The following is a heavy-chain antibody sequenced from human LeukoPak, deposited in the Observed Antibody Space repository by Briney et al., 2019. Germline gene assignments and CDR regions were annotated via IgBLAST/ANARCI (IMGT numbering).Heavy chain of an antibody. Sequence: GTSLRLSCAASGFTFRNYGMHWVRQAPGKGLEWVAIIWYDGSRKYYLDSVKGRFTISRDNSKNTLYLQMNSLRAEDTAVYYCAKGMSSAYYNWDYWGQGTLVTVSS. D-gene: IGHD3-22*01. CDR1: GFTFRNYG. CDR2: IWYDGSRK. CDR3: AKGMSSAYYNWDY. V-gene: IGHV3-33*06. J-gene: IGHJ4*02.